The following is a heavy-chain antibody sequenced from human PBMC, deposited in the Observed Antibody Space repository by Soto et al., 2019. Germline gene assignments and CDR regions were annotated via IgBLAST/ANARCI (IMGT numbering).Heavy chain of an antibody. Sequence: GESLKISCKGSGYNFTNYWIAWVRQMPGKGLEWMGVIYPGDSDTRYNPSFQGQVTISADKSINTAYLQWSSLNASDTAMYYCARLGSTYYLYFHHWGQGTLVTVSS. V-gene: IGHV5-51*01. CDR1: GYNFTNYW. CDR3: ARLGSTYYLYFHH. CDR2: IYPGDSDT. J-gene: IGHJ1*01. D-gene: IGHD3-10*01.